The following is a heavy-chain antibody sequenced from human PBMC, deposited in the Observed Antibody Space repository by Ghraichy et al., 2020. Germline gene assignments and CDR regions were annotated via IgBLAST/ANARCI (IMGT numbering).Heavy chain of an antibody. CDR1: GGSISSSSYY. V-gene: IGHV4-39*01. CDR2: IYYSGST. Sequence: SETLSLTCTVSGGSISSSSYYWGWIRQPPGKGLEWIGSIYYSGSTYYNPSLKSRVTISVDTSKNQFSLKLSSVTAADTAVYYCARHFPWGGGDPNCSGGSCYTYYYYYGMDVWGQGTTVTVSS. J-gene: IGHJ6*02. D-gene: IGHD2-15*01. CDR3: ARHFPWGGGDPNCSGGSCYTYYYYYGMDV.